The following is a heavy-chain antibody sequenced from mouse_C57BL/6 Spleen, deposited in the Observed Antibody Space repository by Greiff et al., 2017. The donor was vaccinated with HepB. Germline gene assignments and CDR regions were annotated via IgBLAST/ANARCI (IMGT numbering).Heavy chain of an antibody. V-gene: IGHV1-64*01. CDR3: ARMITKRAWFAY. Sequence: QVQLQQPGAELVKPGASVKLSCKASGYTFTSYWMHWVKQRPGQGLEWIGMIRPNSGSTNYNEKFKSKATLTVDKSSSTAYMQLSSLTSEDSAVYYCARMITKRAWFAYWGQGTLVTVSA. D-gene: IGHD2-4*01. CDR1: GYTFTSYW. CDR2: IRPNSGST. J-gene: IGHJ3*01.